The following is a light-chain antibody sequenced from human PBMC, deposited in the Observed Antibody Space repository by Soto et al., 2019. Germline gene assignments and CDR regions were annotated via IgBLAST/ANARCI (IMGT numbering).Light chain of an antibody. CDR1: RASIGSNT. CDR3: AAWDDSLNGVV. Sequence: QAVLTQPPSASGTPGQRVTISCSGSRASIGSNTVTWYQHLPGAAPKLLVYSNNQRPSGVPDRFSGSKSGTSASLAISGLQSEDEADYYCAAWDDSLNGVVFGGGTKLTVL. V-gene: IGLV1-44*01. CDR2: SNN. J-gene: IGLJ2*01.